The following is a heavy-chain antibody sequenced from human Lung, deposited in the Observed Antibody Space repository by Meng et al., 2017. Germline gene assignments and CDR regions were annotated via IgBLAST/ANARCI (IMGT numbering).Heavy chain of an antibody. CDR3: ARGPTTMAHDFDY. Sequence: QLQLHQWGASLLTPSQPLSLACVVSGGSFSDYYWSWIRQPPGKGLEWIGEINHSGSTNYNPSLGSRATISVDTSQNNLSLKLSSVTAADSAVYYCARGPTTMAHDFDYWGQGTLVTVSS. V-gene: IGHV4-34*01. CDR1: GGSFSDYY. D-gene: IGHD4-11*01. CDR2: INHSGST. J-gene: IGHJ4*02.